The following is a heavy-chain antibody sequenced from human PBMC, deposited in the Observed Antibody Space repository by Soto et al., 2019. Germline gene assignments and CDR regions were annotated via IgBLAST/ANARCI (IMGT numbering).Heavy chain of an antibody. CDR1: GGSISSSSYY. J-gene: IGHJ5*02. V-gene: IGHV4-39*01. CDR2: IYYSGST. CDR3: ARHDTAENWFDP. D-gene: IGHD5-18*01. Sequence: SETLSLTCTVSGGSISSSSYYWGWIRQPPGKGLEWIGSIYYSGSTYYNPSLKSRVTISVDTSKNQFSLKLSSVTAADTAVYYCARHDTAENWFDPWGQGTLVTVSS.